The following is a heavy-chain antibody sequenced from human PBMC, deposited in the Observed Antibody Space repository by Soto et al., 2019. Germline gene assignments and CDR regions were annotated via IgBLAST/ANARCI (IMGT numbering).Heavy chain of an antibody. CDR2: IYNSGST. CDR3: ARHHDS. Sequence: SETLSLTCPVSGGSLSSYYWSWMRQPPGKGLEWIGYIYNSGSTNYNPALKSRVTISVDTSKNQFSLKLSSVTAADTAVYYCARHHDSWGQGTLVTVSS. V-gene: IGHV4-59*08. CDR1: GGSLSSYY. J-gene: IGHJ4*02.